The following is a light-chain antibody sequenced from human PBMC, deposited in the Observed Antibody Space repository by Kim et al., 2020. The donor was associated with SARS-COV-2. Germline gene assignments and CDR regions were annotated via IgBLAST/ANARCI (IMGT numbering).Light chain of an antibody. J-gene: IGLJ3*02. Sequence: GQRVTISCSGSRSNIGSNYVYWYQQLPGTAPKVFIYGNNQRPSGVPDRFSGSRSGTSASLAISGLRSEDEADYYCAAWDDSLSGPVFGGGNQLTVL. V-gene: IGLV1-47*01. CDR2: GNN. CDR1: RSNIGSNY. CDR3: AAWDDSLSGPV.